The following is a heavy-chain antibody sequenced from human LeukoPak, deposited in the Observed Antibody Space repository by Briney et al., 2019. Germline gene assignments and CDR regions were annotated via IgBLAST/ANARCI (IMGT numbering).Heavy chain of an antibody. CDR1: GFTFDDYG. V-gene: IGHV3-20*04. CDR3: ARVGRFLEWLMVGYGS. Sequence: GGSLRLSCAASGFTFDDYGMSWVRQAPGKGLEWVSGINWNGGSTGYADSVKGRFTISRDNAKNSLYLQINSLRAEDTAVYYCARVGRFLEWLMVGYGSWGQGTMVTVSS. J-gene: IGHJ3*01. D-gene: IGHD3-3*01. CDR2: INWNGGST.